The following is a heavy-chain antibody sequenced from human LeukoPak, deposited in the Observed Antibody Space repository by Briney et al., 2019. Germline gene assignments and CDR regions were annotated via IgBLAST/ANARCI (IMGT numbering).Heavy chain of an antibody. J-gene: IGHJ4*02. V-gene: IGHV1-46*01. D-gene: IGHD6-13*01. CDR3: AREGAAEAKNFDY. Sequence: GASVNVSCKASGYTFTTYYMHWVRQAPGQGLEWMGVINPSVGGIINAPKFFQGRLTMTRDTSTSTVYMELSSLRSEDTAVYYCAREGAAEAKNFDYWGQGTLVTVSS. CDR2: INPSVGGI. CDR1: GYTFTTYY.